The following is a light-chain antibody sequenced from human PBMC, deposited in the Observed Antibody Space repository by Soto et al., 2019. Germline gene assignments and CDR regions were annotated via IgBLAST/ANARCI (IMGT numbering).Light chain of an antibody. CDR2: YAS. J-gene: IGKJ2*01. CDR1: QSVSSY. Sequence: EIVLTQSPATLSLSPGERATLSCRASQSVSSYLAWYQQKPGQAPRLLIYYASNRATGIPARFSGSGCGTDFTLTISSLEPEDFAVYYCQQRSNWPRYTFGQGTKLEIK. V-gene: IGKV3-11*01. CDR3: QQRSNWPRYT.